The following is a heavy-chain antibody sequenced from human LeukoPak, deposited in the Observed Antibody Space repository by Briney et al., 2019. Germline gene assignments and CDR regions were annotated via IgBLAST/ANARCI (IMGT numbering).Heavy chain of an antibody. CDR2: INPSGGST. CDR1: GYTFTSYY. D-gene: IGHD3-22*01. V-gene: IGHV1-46*01. CDR3: ARDLHYYDSSGAFDI. J-gene: IGHJ3*02. Sequence: ASVKVSCKASGYTFTSYYIHWVRQASGQGLEWMGIINPSGGSTSYAQKFQGRVTMTRDTSTSTVYMELSSLRSEDTAVYYCARDLHYYDSSGAFDIWGQGTMVTVSS.